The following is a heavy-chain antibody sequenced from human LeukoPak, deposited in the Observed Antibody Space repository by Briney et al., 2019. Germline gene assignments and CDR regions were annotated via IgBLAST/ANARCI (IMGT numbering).Heavy chain of an antibody. CDR3: TRSLGVVIHGGMDV. Sequence: ETLSLTCTVSGGSISSYHWSWIRQPPGKGLEWIGHIYYTGSTNYNPSLKSRVTISLDTSKNQFSLKLSSVTAADTAVYYCTRSLGVVIHGGMDVWGQGTTVTVSS. D-gene: IGHD3-3*01. CDR1: GGSISSYH. V-gene: IGHV4-59*01. J-gene: IGHJ6*02. CDR2: IYYTGST.